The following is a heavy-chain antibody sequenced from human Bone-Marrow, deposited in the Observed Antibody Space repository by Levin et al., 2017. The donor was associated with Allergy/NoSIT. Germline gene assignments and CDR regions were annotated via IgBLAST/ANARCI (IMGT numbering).Heavy chain of an antibody. Sequence: GGSLRLSCGGSEFSFQMFWMSWIRQVPGKGLEWVATIKQDGSEKYYVDSVNGRFTISRDNDKKSLYLQMNSLRAEDPAVYYCARDLHYDGSGNYDFGYWGQGTQVTVSS. CDR1: EFSFQMFW. J-gene: IGHJ4*02. D-gene: IGHD3-22*01. CDR2: IKQDGSEK. V-gene: IGHV3-7*01. CDR3: ARDLHYDGSGNYDFGY.